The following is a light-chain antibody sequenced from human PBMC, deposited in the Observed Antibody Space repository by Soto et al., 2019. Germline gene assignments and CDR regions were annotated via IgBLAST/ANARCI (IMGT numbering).Light chain of an antibody. J-gene: IGKJ1*01. CDR3: QQSYTTPWT. V-gene: IGKV1-39*01. CDR1: QSINTF. CDR2: ATS. Sequence: DIQMTQSPSSLSASVGDRVTITCRASQSINTFLNWYQQKPGKAPVLLIYATSILQSGVPSRFSGIGSGTDFTLTISSLQPEDSASYYCQQSYTTPWTFGQGTKVDIK.